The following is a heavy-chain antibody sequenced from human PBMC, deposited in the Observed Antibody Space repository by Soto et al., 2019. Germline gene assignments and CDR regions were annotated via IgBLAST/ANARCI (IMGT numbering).Heavy chain of an antibody. CDR1: GFSLSTSGVG. CDR2: IYWDDDK. V-gene: IGHV2-5*02. J-gene: IGHJ4*02. Sequence: QITLKESGPTLVKPTQTLTLTCTFSGFSLSTSGVGVGWIRQPPGKALEWLALIYWDDDKRYSPSLKSRLTITKYTSKNHVVLTMTNMDPVDTATYYCVHRLLSSGRYGVGNWGQGTLVTVSS. CDR3: VHRLLSSGRYGVGN. D-gene: IGHD1-26*01.